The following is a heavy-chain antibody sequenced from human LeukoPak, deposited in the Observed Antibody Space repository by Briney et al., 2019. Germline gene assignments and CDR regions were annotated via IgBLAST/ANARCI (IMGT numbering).Heavy chain of an antibody. CDR3: AKGALWFGELSSFDY. J-gene: IGHJ4*02. D-gene: IGHD3-10*01. CDR1: GFTFSSHA. Sequence: GGSLRLSCAASGFTFSSHAMSWVRQAPGKGLEWVSSIGGSGKNTFYADAVKGRFTISRDNSKDTLYLQMNSLRAEDTAVYYCAKGALWFGELSSFDYWGQGTLVTVSS. CDR2: IGGSGKNT. V-gene: IGHV3-23*01.